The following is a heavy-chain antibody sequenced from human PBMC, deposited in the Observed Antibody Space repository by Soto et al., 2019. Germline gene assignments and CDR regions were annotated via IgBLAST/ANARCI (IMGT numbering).Heavy chain of an antibody. V-gene: IGHV3-7*03. D-gene: IGHD2-8*01. CDR1: GFTFGDYW. CDR2: LKRDGRER. Sequence: PGGSLRLSCAASGFTFGDYWMTWVRQAPGKGLEWVANLKRDGRERYYVDSVRGRFSVSRDNAKNSLYLQMNNLRPEDTAVYYCARDVYEILGRVVRRLDSWGQGTLVTVSS. J-gene: IGHJ4*02. CDR3: ARDVYEILGRVVRRLDS.